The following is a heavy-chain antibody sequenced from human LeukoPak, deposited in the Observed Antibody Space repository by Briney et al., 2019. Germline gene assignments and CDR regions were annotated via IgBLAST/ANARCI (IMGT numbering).Heavy chain of an antibody. D-gene: IGHD3-3*01. Sequence: KVSCKGSGYSFTSYWIGWVRQMPGKGLEWMGIIYPGDSDTRYIPSFQGQVTISADKSISTAYLQWSSLEASDTAMYYCARRPYDFWNLYYFDYWGQGTLVTVSS. V-gene: IGHV5-51*01. J-gene: IGHJ4*02. CDR3: ARRPYDFWNLYYFDY. CDR2: IYPGDSDT. CDR1: GYSFTSYW.